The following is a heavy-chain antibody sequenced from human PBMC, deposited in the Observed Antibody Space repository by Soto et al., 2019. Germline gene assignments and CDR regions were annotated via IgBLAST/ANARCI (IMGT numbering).Heavy chain of an antibody. D-gene: IGHD3-22*01. CDR2: IIPIIGTA. J-gene: IGHJ4*02. V-gene: IGHV1-69*06. Sequence: QVQLVQSGAEVKKPGSSVKVSCKASGGTFSSYAISWVRQAPGQGLEWMGGIIPIIGTANYAQKFQGRVTITADKSTSTAYMELSSLRSEDTAVYYCARDYYDSSGLLGDFDYWGQGTLVTVSS. CDR1: GGTFSSYA. CDR3: ARDYYDSSGLLGDFDY.